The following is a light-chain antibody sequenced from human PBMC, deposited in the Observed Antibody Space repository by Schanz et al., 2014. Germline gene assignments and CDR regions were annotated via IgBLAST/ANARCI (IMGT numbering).Light chain of an antibody. CDR2: DVS. J-gene: IGLJ3*02. CDR1: SSDVGGYNY. Sequence: SALTQPASVSGSPGQSITISCTGPSSDVGGYNYVSWYQQHPGKAPKLMIYDVSNRPSGVSDRFSGSKSDNTASLTISGLQAEDEADYYCCSHAGSFWMFGGGTKLTVL. CDR3: CSHAGSFWM. V-gene: IGLV2-14*01.